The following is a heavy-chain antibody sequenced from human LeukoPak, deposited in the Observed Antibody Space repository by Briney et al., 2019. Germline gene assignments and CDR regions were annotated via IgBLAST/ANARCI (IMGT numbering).Heavy chain of an antibody. CDR2: IVVGSGNT. CDR1: GFTFTSSA. Sequence: ASVKVSCKASGFTFTSSAMQWVRQARGQRLEWIGWIVVGSGNTNYAQKLQGRVTMTTDTSTSTAYMELRSLRSDDTAVYYCARIPGRLRADYYYYYMDVWGKGTTVTVSS. J-gene: IGHJ6*03. D-gene: IGHD5-12*01. CDR3: ARIPGRLRADYYYYYMDV. V-gene: IGHV1-58*02.